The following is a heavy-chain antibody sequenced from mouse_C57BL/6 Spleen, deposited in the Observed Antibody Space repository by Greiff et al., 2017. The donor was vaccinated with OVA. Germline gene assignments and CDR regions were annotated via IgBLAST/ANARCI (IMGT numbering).Heavy chain of an antibody. CDR2: INPNNGGT. CDR3: VKRGRNFPYYFDY. V-gene: IGHV1-26*01. Sequence: EVQLQQSGPELVKPGASVKISCKASGYTFTDYYMNWVKQSHGKSLEWIGDINPNNGGTSYNQKFKGKATLTVDKSSSTAYMELRSLTSEDSAVYYCVKRGRNFPYYFDYWGQGTTLTVSS. CDR1: GYTFTDYY. J-gene: IGHJ2*01.